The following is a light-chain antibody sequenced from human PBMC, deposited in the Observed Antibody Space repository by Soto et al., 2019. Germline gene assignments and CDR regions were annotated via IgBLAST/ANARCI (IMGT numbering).Light chain of an antibody. CDR2: DVS. Sequence: QSALTQPASVSGSPGQSIAISCTGTSSDVGGYNYVSWYQQHPGKTPNLMIYDVSNRPSGVSIRFSGSKSGNTASLTISGLQAEDEADYYCSSYTSSSTWVFGGGTKVTVL. V-gene: IGLV2-14*01. CDR1: SSDVGGYNY. CDR3: SSYTSSSTWV. J-gene: IGLJ3*02.